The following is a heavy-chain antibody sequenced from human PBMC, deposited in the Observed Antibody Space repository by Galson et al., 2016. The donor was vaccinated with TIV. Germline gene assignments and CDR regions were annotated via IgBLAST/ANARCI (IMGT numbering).Heavy chain of an antibody. Sequence: SLRLSCAASGFTFSTFAMHWVRRAPGKGLEWVAVIWNDGRNKYYADSVKGRFTISRDNSKNTLYLQLNSLRAEDTALYYCAREFKREDYDYIWGSYGFGFDYWGQGTLVTVSS. V-gene: IGHV3-33*08. CDR1: GFTFSTFA. CDR3: AREFKREDYDYIWGSYGFGFDY. J-gene: IGHJ4*02. CDR2: IWNDGRNK. D-gene: IGHD3-16*01.